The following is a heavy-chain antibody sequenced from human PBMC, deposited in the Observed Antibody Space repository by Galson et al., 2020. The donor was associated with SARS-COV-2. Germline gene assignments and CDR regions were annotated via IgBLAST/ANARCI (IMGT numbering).Heavy chain of an antibody. Sequence: GGSLRLSCAASGFTFSSYAMSWVRQAPGGGLEWVSALSASGGSTYYADPVMGRFTISRDNSKNTLHLQMNSLRAEDTAVYYCAKDGGLWRYDFWTGYYPYFDYWGQGTLVTAPS. CDR2: LSASGGST. V-gene: IGHV3-23*01. CDR1: GFTFSSYA. CDR3: AKDGGLWRYDFWTGYYPYFDY. D-gene: IGHD3-3*01. J-gene: IGHJ4*02.